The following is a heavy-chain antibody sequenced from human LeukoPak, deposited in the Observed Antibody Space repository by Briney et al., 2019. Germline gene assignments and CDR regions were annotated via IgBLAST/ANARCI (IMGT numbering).Heavy chain of an antibody. CDR1: GYTFTSYG. CDR3: ARGGVRWDTAMDY. D-gene: IGHD5-18*01. J-gene: IGHJ4*02. V-gene: IGHV1-69*05. CDR2: IIPIFGTA. Sequence: SVKVSCKASGYTFTSYGISWVRQAPGQGLEWMGGIIPIFGTANYAQKFQGRVTITTDESTSTAYMELSSLRSEDTGVYYCARGGVRWDTAMDYWGQGTLVTVSS.